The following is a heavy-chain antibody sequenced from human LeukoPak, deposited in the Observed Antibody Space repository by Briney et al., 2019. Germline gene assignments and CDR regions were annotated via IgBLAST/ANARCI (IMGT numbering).Heavy chain of an antibody. CDR1: GGTFSDYA. CDR3: ARVSGYNYRGYFDY. V-gene: IGHV1-69*13. Sequence: SVKVSCKVSGGTFSDYAISWVRQAPGQELEWMGGIIPIFGTANYAQKFQGRVTITADESTSTAYMELSSLRSEDTAVYYCARVSGYNYRGYFDYWGQGTLVTVSS. D-gene: IGHD5-24*01. J-gene: IGHJ4*02. CDR2: IIPIFGTA.